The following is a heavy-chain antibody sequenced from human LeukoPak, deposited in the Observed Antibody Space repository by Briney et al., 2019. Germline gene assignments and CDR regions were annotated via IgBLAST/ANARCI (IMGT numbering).Heavy chain of an antibody. J-gene: IGHJ6*03. CDR3: ARAEGGYRGYEEYYYYYYYMDV. Sequence: ASVKVSCKASGYTFTSYDINWVRQATGQGLEWMGWMNPNSGNTGYAQKFQGRVTMTRNTSISTAYMELSSLRSEDTAVYYCARAEGGYRGYEEYYYYYYYMDVWGKGTTVTISS. CDR2: MNPNSGNT. V-gene: IGHV1-8*01. D-gene: IGHD5-12*01. CDR1: GYTFTSYD.